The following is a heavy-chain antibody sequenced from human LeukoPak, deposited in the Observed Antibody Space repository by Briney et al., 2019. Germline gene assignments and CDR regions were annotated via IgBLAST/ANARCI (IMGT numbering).Heavy chain of an antibody. V-gene: IGHV4-34*01. D-gene: IGHD3-10*01. CDR1: GGSFSGYY. CDR2: INYSGST. J-gene: IGHJ6*04. Sequence: SETLSLTCAVYGGSFSGYYWSWIRQPPGKGLEWIGEINYSGSTNYNPSLKSRVTISVDTSKNQFSLKLSSVTAADTAVYYCARERRYYYGSGKRYGMDVWGKGTTVTVSS. CDR3: ARERRYYYGSGKRYGMDV.